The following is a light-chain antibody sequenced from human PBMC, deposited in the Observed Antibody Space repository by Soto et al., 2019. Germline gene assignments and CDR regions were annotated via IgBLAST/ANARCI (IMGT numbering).Light chain of an antibody. CDR1: QSVSSSY. CDR2: GAS. CDR3: QQYGSSQT. V-gene: IGKV3-20*01. Sequence: EIVLTQSPGTLSLSPGERATLSCRASQSVSSSYLAWYQQKPGQAPRLLIYGASSRATGIPDRFSGSGSGTDFTLTISSLEPEDFAVYYCQQYGSSQTFGQGTKVETK. J-gene: IGKJ1*01.